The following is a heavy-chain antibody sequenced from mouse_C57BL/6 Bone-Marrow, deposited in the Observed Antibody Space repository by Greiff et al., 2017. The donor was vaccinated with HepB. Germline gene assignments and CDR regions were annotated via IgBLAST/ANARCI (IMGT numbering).Heavy chain of an antibody. D-gene: IGHD2-2*01. Sequence: EVQLQESGPGLVKPSQSLSLTCSVTGYSITSGYYWNWIRQFPGNKLEWMGYISYDGSNNYNPSLKNRISITRDTSKNQFFLKLNSVTTEDTATYYCAGGYKFAYWGQGTLVTVSA. CDR2: ISYDGSN. CDR3: AGGYKFAY. J-gene: IGHJ3*01. CDR1: GYSITSGYY. V-gene: IGHV3-6*01.